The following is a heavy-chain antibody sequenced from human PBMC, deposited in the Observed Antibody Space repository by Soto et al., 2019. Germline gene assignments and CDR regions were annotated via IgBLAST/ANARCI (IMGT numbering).Heavy chain of an antibody. CDR2: IIPTFGIP. J-gene: IGHJ6*02. D-gene: IGHD2-2*01. Sequence: QVQLVQSGAEVKKPGSSVKVSCKASGDTFSRYSITWVRQAPGHGLEWIGRIIPTFGIPTYAQKFQGRVTFTAYESTIPAYMELRSLRSDDTAVYYCAREDRDRETGLVPAAIDGMDVWGQGTTVTVSS. CDR1: GDTFSRYS. CDR3: AREDRDRETGLVPAAIDGMDV. V-gene: IGHV1-69*08.